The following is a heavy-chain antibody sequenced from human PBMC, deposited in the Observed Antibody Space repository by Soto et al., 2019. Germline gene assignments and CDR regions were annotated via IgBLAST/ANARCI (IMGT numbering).Heavy chain of an antibody. V-gene: IGHV1-18*01. J-gene: IGHJ5*02. CDR3: ARSSSLEWFDP. CDR2: ISAYNGNT. D-gene: IGHD6-6*01. Sequence: QVQLVQSGAEVKKPGASVTVSCKASGYTFTSYGISWVRQAPGQGLEWMGWISAYNGNTNYAQKLQGRVTMTTDTSTSTADMELRSVRSDATAVYSCARSSSLEWFDPWGQGTLVTVSS. CDR1: GYTFTSYG.